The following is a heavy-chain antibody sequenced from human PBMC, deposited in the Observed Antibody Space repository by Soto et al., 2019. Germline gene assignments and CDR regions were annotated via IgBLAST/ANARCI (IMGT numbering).Heavy chain of an antibody. CDR1: GFTFSSYA. V-gene: IGHV3-23*01. CDR2: ISGSGGST. D-gene: IGHD6-19*01. CDR3: ARNPHNIAVAGTLVVWDYGMDV. Sequence: GGSLRLSCAASGFTFSSYAMSWVRQAPGKGLEWVSAISGSGGSTYYADSVKGRFTISRDNSKNTLYLQMNSLRAEDTAVYYCARNPHNIAVAGTLVVWDYGMDVWGQGTTVTVSS. J-gene: IGHJ6*02.